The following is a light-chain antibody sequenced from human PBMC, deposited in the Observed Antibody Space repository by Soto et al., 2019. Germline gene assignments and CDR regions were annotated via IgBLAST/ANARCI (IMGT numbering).Light chain of an antibody. Sequence: QLVLTQPPSASGTPGQRVTISCSGSSSNIGSNTVTWYQQLPGTAPKLLIYSNNQRPSGVPDRFSGSKSGTSASLAISGLQSEDEADYYCAAWDDSLNAWVFGGGTKLNVL. J-gene: IGLJ3*02. CDR3: AAWDDSLNAWV. CDR2: SNN. CDR1: SSNIGSNT. V-gene: IGLV1-44*01.